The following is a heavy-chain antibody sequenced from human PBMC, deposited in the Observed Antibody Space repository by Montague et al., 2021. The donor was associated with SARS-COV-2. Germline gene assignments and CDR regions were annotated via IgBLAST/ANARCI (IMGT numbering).Heavy chain of an antibody. CDR2: IYSSGST. CDR3: VREGRGSAYAMDY. V-gene: IGHV4-59*01. D-gene: IGHD3-22*01. Sequence: SETLSLTCTVSGASMSSSYWCWVRKPPGKGPEWIGNIYSSGSTQYNPSLKSRVTISVDTPKSQFSLRLTSVTAADTAVYYCVREGRGSAYAMDYWGQGTLVTVSS. J-gene: IGHJ4*02. CDR1: GASMSSSY.